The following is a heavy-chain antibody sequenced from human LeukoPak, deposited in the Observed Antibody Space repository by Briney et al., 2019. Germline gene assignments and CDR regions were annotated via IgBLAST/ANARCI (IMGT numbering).Heavy chain of an antibody. V-gene: IGHV3-9*01. CDR2: ISWNSGSI. J-gene: IGHJ3*02. Sequence: GRSLRLSCAASGFTFDDYAMHWVRQAPGKGLEWASGISWNSGSIGYADSVKGRFTISRDNAKNSLYLQMNSLRAEDTALYYYAKDSSGYPHAFDIWGQGTMVTVSS. D-gene: IGHD3-22*01. CDR3: AKDSSGYPHAFDI. CDR1: GFTFDDYA.